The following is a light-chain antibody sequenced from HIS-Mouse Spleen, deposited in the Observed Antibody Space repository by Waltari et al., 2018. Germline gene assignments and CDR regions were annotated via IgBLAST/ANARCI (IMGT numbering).Light chain of an antibody. J-gene: IGLJ2*01. CDR1: ALPKKY. V-gene: IGLV3-10*01. CDR2: EDS. CDR3: YSTDSSGNHRV. Sequence: SYELTQPPSVSVSPGQTARITCSGDALPKKYAYWYQQKSGQAPVLVIYEDSKRPSGIPEMFSGSSSVTRATLTISGAQVDDEADYYCYSTDSSGNHRVFGGGTKLTVL.